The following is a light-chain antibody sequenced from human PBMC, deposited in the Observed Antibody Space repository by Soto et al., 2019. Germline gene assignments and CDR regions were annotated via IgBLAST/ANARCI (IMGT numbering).Light chain of an antibody. J-gene: IGKJ2*01. CDR1: QSVLYSSNNKIY. Sequence: DIVMTQSPDSLAVSLGERATINCKSSQSVLYSSNNKIYLAWYQQKPGQPPKLLIYWASTRESGVPDRFSGSGSGTEFTLTISSLQAEDVAVYYCQQYYSTPQTFGQGTKLEIE. CDR2: WAS. CDR3: QQYYSTPQT. V-gene: IGKV4-1*01.